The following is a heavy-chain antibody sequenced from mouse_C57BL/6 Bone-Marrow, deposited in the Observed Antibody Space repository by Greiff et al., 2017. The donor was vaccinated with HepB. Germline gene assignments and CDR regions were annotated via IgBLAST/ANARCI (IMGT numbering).Heavy chain of an antibody. CDR3: ARQLRDY. CDR1: GYTFTDYY. D-gene: IGHD4-1*02. V-gene: IGHV1-26*01. J-gene: IGHJ2*01. CDR2: INPNNGGT. Sequence: VQLQQSGPELVKPGASVKISCKASGYTFTDYYMNWVKQSHGKSLEWIGDINPNNGGTSYNQKFKGKATLTVDKSSSTAYTELRSLTSEDSAVYYCARQLRDYWGQGTTLTVSS.